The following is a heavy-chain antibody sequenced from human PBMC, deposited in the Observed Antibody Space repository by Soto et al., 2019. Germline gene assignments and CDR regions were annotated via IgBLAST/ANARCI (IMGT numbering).Heavy chain of an antibody. Sequence: SETLSLTCTVSGASVTGFYWSWIRQPPGKGLEWIGYVFHSGSSNYNPSLKSRVTISVDTSKSQISLKLSSVTAADTAVYYCARGRKARGYCSGGSCYSYLTWFDPWGQGTLVTVSS. CDR2: VFHSGSS. J-gene: IGHJ5*02. CDR3: ARGRKARGYCSGGSCYSYLTWFDP. V-gene: IGHV4-59*02. CDR1: GASVTGFY. D-gene: IGHD2-15*01.